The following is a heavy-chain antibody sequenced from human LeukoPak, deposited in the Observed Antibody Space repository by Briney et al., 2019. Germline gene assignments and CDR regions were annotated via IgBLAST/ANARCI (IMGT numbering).Heavy chain of an antibody. CDR2: IGVSAGST. V-gene: IGHV3-23*01. CDR1: GLTFNKTA. Sequence: GGSLRLSCAASGLTFNKTAMSWVRQSPGKGLEWVSAIGVSAGSTYYADFAKGRFTISRDNSKNTVYLQMNNLSAENTAVYYCVGDPPNSGYAFAFWGQGTLVTVSS. D-gene: IGHD5-12*01. J-gene: IGHJ4*02. CDR3: VGDPPNSGYAFAF.